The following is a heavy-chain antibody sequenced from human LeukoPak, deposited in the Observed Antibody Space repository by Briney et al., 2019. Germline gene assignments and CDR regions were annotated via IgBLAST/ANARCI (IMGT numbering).Heavy chain of an antibody. CDR1: GFTFSDYY. V-gene: IGHV3-11*01. Sequence: GGSLRLSCAASGFTFSDYYMSWIRQAPGKGLEWVSYISSSGSTIYYADSVKGRFTISRDNAKNSLYLQMNSLKAEDTAVYYCARGGEYSSSWYGNLNYWGQGTLVTVSS. CDR2: ISSSGSTI. J-gene: IGHJ4*02. CDR3: ARGGEYSSSWYGNLNY. D-gene: IGHD6-13*01.